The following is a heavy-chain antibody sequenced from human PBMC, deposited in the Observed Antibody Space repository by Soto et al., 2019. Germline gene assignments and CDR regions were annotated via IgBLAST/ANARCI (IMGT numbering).Heavy chain of an antibody. CDR1: GFTFSSYS. CDR3: ARGGSGYYGEVDY. D-gene: IGHD3-22*01. J-gene: IGHJ4*02. V-gene: IGHV3-21*01. CDR2: ISSSSSYI. Sequence: EVQLVESGGGLVKPGGSLRLSCAASGFTFSSYSMNWVRQAPGKGLEWVSSISSSSSYIYYADSVKGRFTISRDNAKNSLYLQMNSLRVEDTAVYDCARGGSGYYGEVDYWGQGTLDTVSS.